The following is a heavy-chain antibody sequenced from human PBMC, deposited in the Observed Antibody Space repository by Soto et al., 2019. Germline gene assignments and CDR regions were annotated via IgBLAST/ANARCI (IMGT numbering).Heavy chain of an antibody. CDR1: GFTFSSYG. CDR3: AASPDYGPQFDF. V-gene: IGHV3-7*01. D-gene: IGHD4-17*01. CDR2: IKQDGSEK. Sequence: GGSLRLSCAASGFTFSSYGMHWVRQAPGKGLEWVANIKQDGSEKYYVDSVKGRFTISRDSAENSVYLQMHSLRAEDTAVYYCAASPDYGPQFDFWGQGSLVTVSS. J-gene: IGHJ4*02.